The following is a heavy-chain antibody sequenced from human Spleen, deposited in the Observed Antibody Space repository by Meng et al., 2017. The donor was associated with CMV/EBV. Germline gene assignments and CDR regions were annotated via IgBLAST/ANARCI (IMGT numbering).Heavy chain of an antibody. Sequence: SCVGSEFKFDDYAMHWVRQAPGKGLEWVSGMSWIGTSIAYADSVKGRFTISKDNAKKSLYLQMNSLRVEDTALYYCTRGGDYSNYQVMDVWGPGTTVTVSS. D-gene: IGHD4-11*01. CDR2: MSWIGTSI. CDR1: EFKFDDYA. V-gene: IGHV3-9*01. CDR3: TRGGDYSNYQVMDV. J-gene: IGHJ6*02.